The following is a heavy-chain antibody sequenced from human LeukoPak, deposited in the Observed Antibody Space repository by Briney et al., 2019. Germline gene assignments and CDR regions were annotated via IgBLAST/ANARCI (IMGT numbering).Heavy chain of an antibody. CDR3: ARDPGSSGYYPYFDY. Sequence: AGGSLRLSCAASGLTFSSYWMSWVRQAPGKGLEWVANIKQDGSEKYYVDSVKGRFTISRDNAKNSLYLQMNSLRAEDTAVYYCARDPGSSGYYPYFDYWGQGTLVTVSS. CDR1: GLTFSSYW. D-gene: IGHD3-22*01. CDR2: IKQDGSEK. V-gene: IGHV3-7*01. J-gene: IGHJ4*02.